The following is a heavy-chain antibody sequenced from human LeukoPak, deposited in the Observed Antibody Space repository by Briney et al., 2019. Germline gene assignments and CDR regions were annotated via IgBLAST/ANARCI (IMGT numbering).Heavy chain of an antibody. J-gene: IGHJ4*02. Sequence: SVKVSCKASAGTFSSYAISWVRQAPGQGLEWMGGIIPIFGTANYAQKFQGRVTITADESTSTAYMELSSLRSEDTAVYYCARGEDEEQQLSPFDYWGQGTLVTVSS. CDR2: IIPIFGTA. CDR3: ARGEDEEQQLSPFDY. V-gene: IGHV1-69*13. D-gene: IGHD6-13*01. CDR1: AGTFSSYA.